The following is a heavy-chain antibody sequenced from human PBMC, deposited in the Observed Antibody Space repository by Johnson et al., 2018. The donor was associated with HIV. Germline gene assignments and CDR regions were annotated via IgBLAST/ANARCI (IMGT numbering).Heavy chain of an antibody. CDR3: AKETPSSGGTFDI. Sequence: QMQLVESGGGLVQPGGSLRLSCAASGFTFSSYAMSWVRQAPGKGLEWVAFIRYDGSNKYYADSVKGRFTISRDNSKNTLYLQMNSLRAEDTAVYYCAKETPSSGGTFDIWGQGTMVTVSS. D-gene: IGHD4-23*01. V-gene: IGHV3-30*02. CDR1: GFTFSSYA. J-gene: IGHJ3*02. CDR2: IRYDGSNK.